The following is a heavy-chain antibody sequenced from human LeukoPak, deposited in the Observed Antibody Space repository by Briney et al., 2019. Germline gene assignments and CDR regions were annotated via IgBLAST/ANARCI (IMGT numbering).Heavy chain of an antibody. CDR3: ARPEIVGASYFDY. D-gene: IGHD1-26*01. J-gene: IGHJ4*02. V-gene: IGHV3-11*01. CDR2: ISSSRHTI. Sequence: GGSLRLSCAASGFTFSDYYMSWIRQAPGKGLEWASYISSSRHTIYYADSVKGRFTISRDNAKNSLYLQMSSLRAEDTAVYYCARPEIVGASYFDYWGQGTLVTVSS. CDR1: GFTFSDYY.